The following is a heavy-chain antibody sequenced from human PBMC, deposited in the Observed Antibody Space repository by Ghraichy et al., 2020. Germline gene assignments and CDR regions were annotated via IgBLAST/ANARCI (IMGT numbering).Heavy chain of an antibody. Sequence: ETLSLTCVGSGFTFSSYSMNWVRQSPGKGLEWVSYITSSSSTISYADSVKGRFTISRDNAQNSLYLQMNSLRDEDTAVYYCARGSKVVRFFYYDGMDVWGRGTTVTVSS. CDR1: GFTFSSYS. CDR2: ITSSSSTI. CDR3: ARGSKVVRFFYYDGMDV. V-gene: IGHV3-48*02. D-gene: IGHD4-23*01. J-gene: IGHJ6*02.